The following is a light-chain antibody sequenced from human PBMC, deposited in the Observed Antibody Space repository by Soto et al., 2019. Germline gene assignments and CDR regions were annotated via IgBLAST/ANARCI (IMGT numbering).Light chain of an antibody. J-gene: IGKJ1*01. CDR1: QSVSNNY. V-gene: IGKV3D-20*02. CDR3: QQRSNWPWT. CDR2: GSS. Sequence: EVVLTQSPGTLSLSPGERATLSCRASQSVSNNYLAWYQQKPGQAPRLLIFGSSDRATGIPDRFSGSGSGTDFTLTISRREPEDFAVYYCQQRSNWPWTFGQGTKVEIK.